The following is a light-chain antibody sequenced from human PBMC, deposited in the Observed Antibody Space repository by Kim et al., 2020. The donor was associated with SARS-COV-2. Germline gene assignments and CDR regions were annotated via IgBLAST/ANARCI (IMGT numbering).Light chain of an antibody. V-gene: IGKV1-9*01. J-gene: IGKJ5*01. CDR2: GAS. CDR1: QGISSY. CDR3: QQLNSYPIT. Sequence: IQLTQSPSSLSASVGDRVTITCRASQGISSYLAWYQQKPGKVPKLLIYGASTLQSGVPSTFSGSGSGTDFTLIISSLQPEDFATYYCQQLNSYPITFGQGTRLEIK.